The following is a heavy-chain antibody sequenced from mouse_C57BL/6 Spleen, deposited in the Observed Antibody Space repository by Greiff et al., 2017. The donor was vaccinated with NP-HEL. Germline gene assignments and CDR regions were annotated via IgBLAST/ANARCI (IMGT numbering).Heavy chain of an antibody. Sequence: QVQLQQPGAELVKPGASVKLSCKASGYTFTSYWMQWVKQRPGQGLEWIGEIDTSDSYTNYNQKFKGKATLTVDTSSRTAYIQRSSLTSEDSAVYYCATVVATVEYYFDYWGQGTTLTVSS. V-gene: IGHV1-50*01. CDR2: IDTSDSYT. J-gene: IGHJ2*01. CDR3: ATVVATVEYYFDY. D-gene: IGHD1-1*01. CDR1: GYTFTSYW.